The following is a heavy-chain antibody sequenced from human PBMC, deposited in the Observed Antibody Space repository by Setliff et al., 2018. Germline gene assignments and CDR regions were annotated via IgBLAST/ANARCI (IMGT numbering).Heavy chain of an antibody. J-gene: IGHJ4*02. CDR1: GDSISIGAYF. CDR2: ITSSGYT. D-gene: IGHD3-3*01. Sequence: KPSETLSLTCSVSGDSISIGAYFWSWIRHRPGEGLEYIGHITSSGYTNYSPSLQGRVAISEDTSKNQFSLKLGSVTAADTAVYYCARVARHNFWSGYPFDYWGQGTLVTVSS. V-gene: IGHV4-31*03. CDR3: ARVARHNFWSGYPFDY.